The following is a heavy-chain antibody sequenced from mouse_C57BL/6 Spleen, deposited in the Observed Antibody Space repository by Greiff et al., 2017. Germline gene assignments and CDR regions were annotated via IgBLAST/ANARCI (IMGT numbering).Heavy chain of an antibody. V-gene: IGHV6-6*01. D-gene: IGHD1-1*01. CDR2: IRNKANNHAT. J-gene: IGHJ1*03. CDR1: GFTFSDAW. Sequence: EVKLVESGGGLVQPGGSMKLSCAASGFTFSDAWMDWVRQSPEKGLEWVAEIRNKANNHATYYAESVKGRFTISRDDSKSSVYLQMNSLRAEDTGIYYCTRSYGSSYPWYFDVWGTGTTVTVSS. CDR3: TRSYGSSYPWYFDV.